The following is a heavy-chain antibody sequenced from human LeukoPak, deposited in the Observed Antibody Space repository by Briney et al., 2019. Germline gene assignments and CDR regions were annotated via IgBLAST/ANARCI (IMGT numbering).Heavy chain of an antibody. J-gene: IGHJ4*02. CDR2: IDSSGSDT. D-gene: IGHD2-15*01. CDR3: AAGWYFDY. CDR1: GFTFSTYW. V-gene: IGHV3-74*01. Sequence: GGSLRLSCVVSGFTFSTYWMHWGRQGPGKGLGWVSRIDSSGSDTLYADSVRGRFTVSRDNAKNTLFLQMNSLRAEDTAVYYCAAGWYFDYWGQGTLVTVSS.